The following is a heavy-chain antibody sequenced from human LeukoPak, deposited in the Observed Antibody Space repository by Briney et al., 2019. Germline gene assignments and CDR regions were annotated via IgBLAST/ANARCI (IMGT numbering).Heavy chain of an antibody. CDR1: GFTFSSYG. D-gene: IGHD3-10*01. Sequence: GGSLRLSCAASGFTFSSYGMSWVRQAPGKGLEWVSAISGSGGSTYYADSVKGRFTISRDNSKNTLYLQMNSLRAEDTAVYYCATYGSGSPPYFDYWGQGTLVTVSS. V-gene: IGHV3-23*01. J-gene: IGHJ4*02. CDR3: ATYGSGSPPYFDY. CDR2: ISGSGGST.